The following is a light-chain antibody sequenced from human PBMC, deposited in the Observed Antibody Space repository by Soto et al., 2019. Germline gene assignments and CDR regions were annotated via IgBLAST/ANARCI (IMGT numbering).Light chain of an antibody. Sequence: EIVLTQSPATLSLSPGERATLYCRASQSISSSLAWYQQKPGQAPRLLIYDASTRATGFPARFSGSGSGTDFTLTIGSLEPEDFAVYYCQQRSGWPRTFGQGTK. CDR3: QQRSGWPRT. J-gene: IGKJ1*01. V-gene: IGKV3-11*01. CDR1: QSISSS. CDR2: DAS.